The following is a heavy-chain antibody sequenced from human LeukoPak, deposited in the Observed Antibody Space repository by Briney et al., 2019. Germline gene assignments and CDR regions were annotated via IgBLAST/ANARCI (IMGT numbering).Heavy chain of an antibody. Sequence: GASVKVSCKASKYTFTASYIHWVRQAPRQGLEWMGWIHPNTGTTNFAQKFQGRVALTRDASITTAYMDLSSLRSDDTAMYYCARHSGEQWLSHFDYWGQGTLVTVSS. CDR2: IHPNTGTT. CDR3: ARHSGEQWLSHFDY. D-gene: IGHD5-12*01. J-gene: IGHJ4*02. V-gene: IGHV1-2*02. CDR1: KYTFTASY.